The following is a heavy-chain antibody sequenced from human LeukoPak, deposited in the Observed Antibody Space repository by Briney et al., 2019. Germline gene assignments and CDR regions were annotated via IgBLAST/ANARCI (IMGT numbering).Heavy chain of an antibody. CDR1: GYSFTSYW. CDR2: IYPGGSDT. V-gene: IGHV5-51*01. CDR3: ARETYYDILTGYYTLFDY. Sequence: GESLKISCKGSGYSFTSYWIGWVRQMPGKGLEWMGIIYPGGSDTRYSPSFQGQVTISADKSISTAYLQWSSLKASDTAMYYCARETYYDILTGYYTLFDYWGQGTLVTVSS. J-gene: IGHJ4*02. D-gene: IGHD3-9*01.